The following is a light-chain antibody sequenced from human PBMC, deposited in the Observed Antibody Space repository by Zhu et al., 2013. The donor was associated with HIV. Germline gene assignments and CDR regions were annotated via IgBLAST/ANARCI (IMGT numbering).Light chain of an antibody. V-gene: IGKV1-27*01. CDR3: QQYNSYWT. CDR1: QGVRNY. Sequence: DIQMTQSPSSLSASVGDRVTITCRASQGVRNYVAWFQQKPGKVPQVLIYSASTLQSGVPSRFRGSGSGTDFTLTISSLQPDDFATYYCQQYNSYWTFGQGTKVEIK. J-gene: IGKJ1*01. CDR2: SAS.